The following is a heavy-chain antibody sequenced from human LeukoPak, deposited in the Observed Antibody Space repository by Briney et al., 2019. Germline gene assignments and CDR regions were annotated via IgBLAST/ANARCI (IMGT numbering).Heavy chain of an antibody. J-gene: IGHJ6*02. CDR2: IYYSGST. D-gene: IGHD6-6*01. V-gene: IGHV4-31*03. Sequence: SQTLSLTCTVSGGSISSGGYYWSWIRQHPGKGLEWIGYIYYSGSTYYNPSLKSRVTISVDTSKNQFSLKLGSVTAADTAVYYCARASQYSSHMDVWGQGTTVTVSS. CDR3: ARASQYSSHMDV. CDR1: GGSISSGGYY.